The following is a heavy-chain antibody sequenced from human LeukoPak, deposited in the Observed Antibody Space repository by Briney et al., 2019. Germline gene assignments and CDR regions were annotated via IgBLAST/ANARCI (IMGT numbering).Heavy chain of an antibody. CDR2: ISSSSSYI. D-gene: IGHD3-10*01. Sequence: PGGSLRLSCAASGFTFSSYSMNWVRQAPGKGLEWVSSISSSSSYIYYADSVKGRFTISRDNSKNTLYLQMNSLRAEDTAVYYCAKDYYGSGSYYYWGQGTLVTVSS. V-gene: IGHV3-21*04. CDR1: GFTFSSYS. J-gene: IGHJ4*02. CDR3: AKDYYGSGSYYY.